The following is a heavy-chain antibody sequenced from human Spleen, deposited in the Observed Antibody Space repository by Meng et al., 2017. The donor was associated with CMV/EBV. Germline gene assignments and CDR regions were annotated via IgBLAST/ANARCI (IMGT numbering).Heavy chain of an antibody. D-gene: IGHD5-24*01. CDR1: GLTFSDYA. Sequence: GESLKISCAASGLTFSDYAMHWVRQAPGKGLEWVAVISYDGSNKHYTDSVKGRFTISRDNSKNTVQLQMNSLRVEDTAVYYCARDPSEDGYASCMDVWGQGTTVTVSS. J-gene: IGHJ6*02. CDR3: ARDPSEDGYASCMDV. V-gene: IGHV3-30-3*01. CDR2: ISYDGSNK.